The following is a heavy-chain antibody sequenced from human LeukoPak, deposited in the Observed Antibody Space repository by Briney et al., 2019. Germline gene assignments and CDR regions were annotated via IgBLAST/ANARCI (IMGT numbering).Heavy chain of an antibody. CDR2: MNPNSGNT. D-gene: IGHD1-26*01. Sequence: GASVKVSCKSSGYTFTSYDINWVRQATAQGLEWMGWMNPNSGNTGYAQKFQGRVTMTRNTSISTAYMELSSMSSEDTAIYYCARDRIVGPTDAFDIWGQGTRVTVSS. CDR3: ARDRIVGPTDAFDI. CDR1: GYTFTSYD. J-gene: IGHJ3*02. V-gene: IGHV1-8*01.